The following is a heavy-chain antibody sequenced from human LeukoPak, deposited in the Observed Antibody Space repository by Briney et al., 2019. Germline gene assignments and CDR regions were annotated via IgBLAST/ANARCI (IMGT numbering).Heavy chain of an antibody. V-gene: IGHV3-11*01. J-gene: IGHJ4*02. Sequence: GGSPRLSCAASRFTFNDYYMSWIRQAPGKGLEWVSYISTSGGTRYYADSVKGRFTISRDNGKNSLYLQMNSLRAEDTAVYYCARGGGDVVVPAAAEVYFDYWGQGTLVTVSS. CDR1: RFTFNDYY. CDR2: ISTSGGTR. CDR3: ARGGGDVVVPAAAEVYFDY. D-gene: IGHD2-2*01.